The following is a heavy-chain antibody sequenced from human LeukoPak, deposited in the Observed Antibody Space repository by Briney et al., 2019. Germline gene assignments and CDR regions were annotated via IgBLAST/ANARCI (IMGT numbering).Heavy chain of an antibody. CDR3: AKDLLSGQWDYYGMDV. J-gene: IGHJ6*02. Sequence: GGSLRLSCSASGFTFSSYAMHWVRQAPGKGLEYVSAISSNGGSTYYADSVKGRFTISRDNSKNTLYLQMNSLRAEDTAVYYCAKDLLSGQWDYYGMDVWGQGTTVTVSS. V-gene: IGHV3-64*04. CDR2: ISSNGGST. D-gene: IGHD3-3*01. CDR1: GFTFSSYA.